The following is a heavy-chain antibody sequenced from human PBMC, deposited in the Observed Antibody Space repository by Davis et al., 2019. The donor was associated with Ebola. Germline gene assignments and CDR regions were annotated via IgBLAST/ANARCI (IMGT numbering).Heavy chain of an antibody. CDR2: IYYSGST. CDR3: AREGYCSSTSCHYTFPPPENYYYYYGMDV. J-gene: IGHJ6*02. D-gene: IGHD2-2*01. Sequence: SETLSLTCTVSGGSISSSSYYCSWIRQHPGKGLEWIGYIYYSGSTYYNPSLKSRVTISVDTSKNQFSLKLSSVTAADTAVYYCAREGYCSSTSCHYTFPPPENYYYYYGMDVWGQGTTVTVSS. V-gene: IGHV4-31*03. CDR1: GGSISSSSYY.